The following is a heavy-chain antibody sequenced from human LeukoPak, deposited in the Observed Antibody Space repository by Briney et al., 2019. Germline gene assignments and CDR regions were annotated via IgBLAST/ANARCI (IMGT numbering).Heavy chain of an antibody. CDR1: GFSFSNYW. Sequence: GGSLRLSCAASGFSFSNYWMSWVRQAPGKRLEWVANIKEDGSEKYYVDSVKGRFTISRDNAKNSLYLQMNSLRVEDTAVYYCARDGLSSSGWYYWGQGTLVTVSS. CDR3: ARDGLSSSGWYY. J-gene: IGHJ4*02. CDR2: IKEDGSEK. D-gene: IGHD6-19*01. V-gene: IGHV3-7*01.